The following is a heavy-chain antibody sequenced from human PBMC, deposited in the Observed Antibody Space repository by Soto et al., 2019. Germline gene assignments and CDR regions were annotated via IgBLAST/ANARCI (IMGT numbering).Heavy chain of an antibody. Sequence: ASVKVSCKASGYTFTGYYMHWVRQAPGQGLEWMGWINPNSGGTNYAQKFQGRVTMTRDTSIGTAYMELSRLRSDDTAVYYCAREGTTVYRNYYYYYGMDVWGQGTTVTVSS. D-gene: IGHD1-7*01. J-gene: IGHJ6*02. CDR1: GYTFTGYY. CDR2: INPNSGGT. CDR3: AREGTTVYRNYYYYYGMDV. V-gene: IGHV1-2*02.